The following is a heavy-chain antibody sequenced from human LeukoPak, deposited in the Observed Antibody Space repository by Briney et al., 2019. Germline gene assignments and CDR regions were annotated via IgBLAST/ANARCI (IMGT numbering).Heavy chain of an antibody. CDR3: ARDYSLNDYY. J-gene: IGHJ4*02. Sequence: DSVTVSFKSSGYTFTYHLIHWVRQAPGQGLEWVGEINPYNGYTKYAWRLQGRVTMTRDTSISTAFMEVSRLTSDDTAVYYCARDYSLNDYYWGQGTLVTVAS. V-gene: IGHV1-2*02. D-gene: IGHD5-12*01. CDR1: GYTFTYHL. CDR2: INPYNGYT.